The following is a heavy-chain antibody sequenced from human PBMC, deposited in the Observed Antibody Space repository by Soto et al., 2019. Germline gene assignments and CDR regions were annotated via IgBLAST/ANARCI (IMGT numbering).Heavy chain of an antibody. Sequence: ASVKVSCKASGGTFSSYAISWVRQAPGQGLEWMGGIIPIFGTANYAQKFQGRVTITADESTSTAYMELSSLRSEDTAVYYCASTLVVVAATEDYYYYGMDVWGQGTTVTVSS. V-gene: IGHV1-69*13. CDR1: GGTFSSYA. CDR3: ASTLVVVAATEDYYYYGMDV. CDR2: IIPIFGTA. J-gene: IGHJ6*02. D-gene: IGHD2-15*01.